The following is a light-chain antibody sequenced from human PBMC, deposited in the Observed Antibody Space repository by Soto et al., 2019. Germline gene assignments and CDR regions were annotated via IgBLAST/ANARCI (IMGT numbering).Light chain of an antibody. Sequence: EIVLTQSPGTLSLSPGERATLSCRASQSVSSSYLAWYQQKPGQAPRLLIYGASSRATGIPDRFSGSGSGTDFTLTISRLEPADFAVYYCEQDGSTPPYTFGQGTELEIK. CDR3: EQDGSTPPYT. CDR2: GAS. J-gene: IGKJ2*01. CDR1: QSVSSSY. V-gene: IGKV3-20*01.